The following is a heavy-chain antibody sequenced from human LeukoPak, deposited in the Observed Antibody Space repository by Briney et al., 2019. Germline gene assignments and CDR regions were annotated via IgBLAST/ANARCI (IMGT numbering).Heavy chain of an antibody. CDR1: GYTFTGYY. J-gene: IGHJ4*02. CDR3: VRLGITMVRGALSPDLGH. D-gene: IGHD3-10*01. Sequence: GASVKVSCKASGYTFTGYYMRWVRQAPGQGLEWMGWINPNSGGTNYAQKFQGRVTMTRDTSISTAYMELSRLRSDDTAVYYCVRLGITMVRGALSPDLGHWGQGTLVTVSS. V-gene: IGHV1-2*02. CDR2: INPNSGGT.